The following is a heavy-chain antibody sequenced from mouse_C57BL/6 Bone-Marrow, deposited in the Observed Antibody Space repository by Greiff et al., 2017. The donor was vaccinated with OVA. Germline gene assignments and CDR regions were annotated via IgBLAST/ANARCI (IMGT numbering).Heavy chain of an antibody. CDR3: ARGITTVVGSYWYFDV. D-gene: IGHD1-1*01. J-gene: IGHJ1*03. Sequence: EVQLVESGGGLVKPGGSLKLSCAASGFTFSSYAMSWVRQTPEKRLEWVATISDGGSYTYYQDNVQGRFTISRDNAKNNLYLQMSHLKSEDTAMYYCARGITTVVGSYWYFDVWGTGTTVTVSS. CDR2: ISDGGSYT. V-gene: IGHV5-4*01. CDR1: GFTFSSYA.